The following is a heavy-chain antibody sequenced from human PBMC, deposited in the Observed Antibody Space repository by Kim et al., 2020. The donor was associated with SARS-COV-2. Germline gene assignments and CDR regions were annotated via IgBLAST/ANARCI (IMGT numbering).Heavy chain of an antibody. D-gene: IGHD6-13*01. CDR1: GYTFTSYG. J-gene: IGHJ4*02. V-gene: IGHV1-18*01. CDR3: ARSHLAAAGLGDFDY. CDR2: ISAYNGNT. Sequence: ASVKVSCKASGYTFTSYGISWVRQAPGQGLEWMGWISAYNGNTNYAQKLQGRVTMTTDTSTSTAYMELRSLRSDDTAVYYCARSHLAAAGLGDFDYWGQGTLVTVSS.